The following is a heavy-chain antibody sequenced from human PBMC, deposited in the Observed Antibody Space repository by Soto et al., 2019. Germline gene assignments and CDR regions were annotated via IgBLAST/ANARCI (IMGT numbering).Heavy chain of an antibody. CDR1: GFTLSDYY. D-gene: IGHD3-22*01. V-gene: IGHV3-11*04. Sequence: GGSLRLSCAASGFTLSDYYMTWIRQAPGKGLEWISYISSSSSTIYYADSVKGRFTISRDNAKNSLYLQMNSLRDEDTAVYYCARVSAYYYDSSGYYGFDYWGQGTLVTVSS. CDR3: ARVSAYYYDSSGYYGFDY. J-gene: IGHJ4*02. CDR2: ISSSSSTI.